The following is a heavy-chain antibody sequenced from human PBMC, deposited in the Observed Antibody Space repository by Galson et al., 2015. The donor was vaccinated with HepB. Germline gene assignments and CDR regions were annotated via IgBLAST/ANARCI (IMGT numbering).Heavy chain of an antibody. CDR3: ATNYYDSSAAGWDDAFDI. J-gene: IGHJ3*02. D-gene: IGHD3-22*01. Sequence: SLRLSCAASGFTFSSYGMHWVRQAPGKGLEWVAVISYDGSNKYYADSVKGRFTISRDNSKNTLYLQMNSLRAEDTAVYYCATNYYDSSAAGWDDAFDIWGQGTMVTVSS. V-gene: IGHV3-30*03. CDR1: GFTFSSYG. CDR2: ISYDGSNK.